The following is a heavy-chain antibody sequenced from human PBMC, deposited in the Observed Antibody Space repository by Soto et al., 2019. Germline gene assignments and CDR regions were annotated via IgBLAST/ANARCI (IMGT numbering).Heavy chain of an antibody. CDR1: GFTFSNYW. Sequence: VGSLRLSCTASGFTFSNYWMSWVRQAPGKGLEWVANIKQDGSEKYYVDSVEGRFTLSRDNAKNSLHLQMNSLRAEDTAIYLCARVAYNHGWIFGYWGQGTLVTVSS. D-gene: IGHD6-19*01. CDR3: ARVAYNHGWIFGY. CDR2: IKQDGSEK. J-gene: IGHJ4*01. V-gene: IGHV3-7*04.